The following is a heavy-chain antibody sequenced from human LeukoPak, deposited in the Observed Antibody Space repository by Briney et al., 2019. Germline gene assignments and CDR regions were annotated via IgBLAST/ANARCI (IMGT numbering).Heavy chain of an antibody. J-gene: IGHJ4*02. CDR2: IFSGGTT. CDR1: GFTVSNNY. CDR3: ARFRITGAIDY. D-gene: IGHD1-20*01. Sequence: GGSLRLSCAVSGFTVSNNYMSWIRQAPGKGLEWVSVIFSGGTTTYGDSVKGRFTISRDSSKNTVDLQMNSLRAEDTAVYYCARFRITGAIDYWGQGTLVTVSS. V-gene: IGHV3-66*01.